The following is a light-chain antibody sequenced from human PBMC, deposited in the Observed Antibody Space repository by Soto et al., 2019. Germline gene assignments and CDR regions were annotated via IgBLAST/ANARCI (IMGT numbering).Light chain of an antibody. CDR1: SSDVGSYNL. CDR3: CSYAGSSSYV. Sequence: QSALTQPASVSGSPGQSITISCTGTSSDVGSYNLVSWYQQHPGKAPKLMIYEGSKRRSGVSNRFSGSKSGNTASLTISGLQGEDEADYYCCSYAGSSSYVFGTGTKLTVL. V-gene: IGLV2-23*01. J-gene: IGLJ1*01. CDR2: EGS.